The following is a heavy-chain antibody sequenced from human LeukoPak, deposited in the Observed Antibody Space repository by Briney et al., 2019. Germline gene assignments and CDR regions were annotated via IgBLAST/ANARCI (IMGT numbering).Heavy chain of an antibody. Sequence: SETLSLTCTVSGYSISSGYFWGWIRQPPGKGLEWIGSIYHSGSTSYNPSLKSRVTISEDTSVNQFSLRLSSVTAADTAVYYCARIPPLYCSTSSCYSRSFDFWGQGILVTVSS. CDR2: IYHSGST. V-gene: IGHV4-38-2*02. J-gene: IGHJ4*02. D-gene: IGHD2-2*02. CDR3: ARIPPLYCSTSSCYSRSFDF. CDR1: GYSISSGYF.